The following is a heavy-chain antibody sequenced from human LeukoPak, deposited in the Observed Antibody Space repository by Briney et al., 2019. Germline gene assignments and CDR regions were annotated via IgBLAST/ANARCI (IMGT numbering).Heavy chain of an antibody. Sequence: PGGSLRLSCAASGFTFSGYWMHWVRQAPGKGLEWVANIKQDGSEKHFADSVKGRFTISRDNAENSLYLQMNSLGAEDTAMYYCARGTIAAPGTDYWGQGTLVTVSS. V-gene: IGHV3-7*01. CDR1: GFTFSGYW. CDR2: IKQDGSEK. CDR3: ARGTIAAPGTDY. D-gene: IGHD6-13*01. J-gene: IGHJ4*02.